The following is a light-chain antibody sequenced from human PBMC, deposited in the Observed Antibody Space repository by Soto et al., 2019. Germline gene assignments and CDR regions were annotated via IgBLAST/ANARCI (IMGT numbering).Light chain of an antibody. CDR2: EVS. CDR1: SSDLGGYNY. J-gene: IGLJ1*01. Sequence: QSPRTQPASVSVSPGQSITISCTGTSSDLGGYNYVSWYQQHPGKAPKLMIYEVSNRPSGVSNRFSGSKSGNTASLTISGLQAEDEADYYCSSYTSSSTLDVFGTGTKVTVL. V-gene: IGLV2-14*01. CDR3: SSYTSSSTLDV.